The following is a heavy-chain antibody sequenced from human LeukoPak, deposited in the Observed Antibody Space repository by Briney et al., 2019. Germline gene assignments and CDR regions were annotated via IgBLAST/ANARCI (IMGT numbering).Heavy chain of an antibody. CDR2: IYTSGST. V-gene: IGHV4-4*07. J-gene: IGHJ5*02. Sequence: SETLSLTCTVSGGSISSYYWSWIRQPAGKGLEWIGRIYTSGSTNYNPSLRSRVTMSVDTSKNQFSLKLSSVTAADTAVYYCARADRAYYDSSGYGNWFDPWGQGTLVTVSS. D-gene: IGHD3-22*01. CDR3: ARADRAYYDSSGYGNWFDP. CDR1: GGSISSYY.